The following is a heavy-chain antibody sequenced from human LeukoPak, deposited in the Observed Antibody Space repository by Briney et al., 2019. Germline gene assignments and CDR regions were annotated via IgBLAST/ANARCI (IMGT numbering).Heavy chain of an antibody. CDR1: GGSISSGDYY. D-gene: IGHD5-24*01. J-gene: IGHJ4*02. V-gene: IGHV4-39*01. CDR2: IYYSGST. CDR3: ARHGYNWTPAHFDY. Sequence: PSQTLSLTCTVSGGSISSGDYYWSWIRQPPGKGLEWIGCIYYSGSTYYNPSLKSRVTISVDTSKNQFSLKLSSVTAADTAVYYCARHGYNWTPAHFDYWGQGTLVTVSS.